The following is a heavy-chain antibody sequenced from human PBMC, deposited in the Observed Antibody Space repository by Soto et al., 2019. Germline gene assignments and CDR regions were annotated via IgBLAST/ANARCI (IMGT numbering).Heavy chain of an antibody. V-gene: IGHV4-34*01. D-gene: IGHD3-9*01. CDR2: INHSGST. J-gene: IGHJ4*02. CDR3: AIDRGDILTGYTDILFDY. CDR1: GGSFSGYY. Sequence: SETLSLTCAVYGGSFSGYYWSWIRQPPGKGLEWIGEINHSGSTNYNPSLKSRVTISVDTSKNQFSLKLSSVTAADTAVYYCAIDRGDILTGYTDILFDYWGQGTLVTVSS.